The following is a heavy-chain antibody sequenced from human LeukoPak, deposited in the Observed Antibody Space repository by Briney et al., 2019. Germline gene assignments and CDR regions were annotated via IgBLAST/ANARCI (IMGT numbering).Heavy chain of an antibody. D-gene: IGHD3-22*01. V-gene: IGHV4-31*11. CDR1: GGSISSGGYY. J-gene: IGHJ4*02. Sequence: SETLSLTCAVSGGSISSGGYYWSWIRQHPGKGLEWIGYIYYSGSAYYNPSLKSRVTTSVDTSKNHFSLKLSSVTAADTAVYYCARFSMIVVVHDYWGQGTLVTVSS. CDR3: ARFSMIVVVHDY. CDR2: IYYSGSA.